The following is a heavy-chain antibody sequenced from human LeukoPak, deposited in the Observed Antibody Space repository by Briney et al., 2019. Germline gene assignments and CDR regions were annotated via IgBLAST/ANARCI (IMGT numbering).Heavy chain of an antibody. Sequence: SVKVSCKASGGTFSSYAISWVRQAPGQGLEWMGGIIPIFGTANYAQKFQGRVTMTRDTSISTAYMELSRLRSDDTAVYYCAIIAVAGSLDYWGQGTLVTVSS. V-gene: IGHV1-69*05. CDR2: IIPIFGTA. CDR1: GGTFSSYA. J-gene: IGHJ4*02. D-gene: IGHD6-19*01. CDR3: AIIAVAGSLDY.